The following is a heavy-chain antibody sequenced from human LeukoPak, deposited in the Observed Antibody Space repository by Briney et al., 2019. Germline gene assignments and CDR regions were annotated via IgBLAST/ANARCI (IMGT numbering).Heavy chain of an antibody. CDR3: ASSYTTSAQKIDY. Sequence: SETLSLTCTVSDGSISSYYWSWIRQPPGKGLEWIGHIYDSGSTNYNPSLKSRVTISVDTSKNQFSLKLSSVTAADTAVYYCASSYTTSAQKIDYWGQGTLVTVSS. V-gene: IGHV4-59*01. CDR1: DGSISSYY. D-gene: IGHD1-26*01. CDR2: IYDSGST. J-gene: IGHJ4*02.